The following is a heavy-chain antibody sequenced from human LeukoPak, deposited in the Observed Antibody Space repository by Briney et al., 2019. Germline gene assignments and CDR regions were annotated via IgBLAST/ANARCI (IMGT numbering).Heavy chain of an antibody. D-gene: IGHD6-13*01. CDR1: GDSVSSNTAA. CDR3: ARDRVAAAVYYFDC. V-gene: IGHV6-1*01. CDR2: TYYRSKWYN. Sequence: SQTLSLTFAISGDSVSSNTAAWNWIRQSPSRGLEWLGRTYYRSKWYNDYAVSVKSRITINPDTSKNQFSLQLDSVTPEDTAVYYCARDRVAAAVYYFDCWGQGTLVTVSS. J-gene: IGHJ4*02.